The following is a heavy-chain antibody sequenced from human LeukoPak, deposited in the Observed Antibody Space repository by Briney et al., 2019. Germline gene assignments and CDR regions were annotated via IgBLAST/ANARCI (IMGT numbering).Heavy chain of an antibody. V-gene: IGHV4-34*01. J-gene: IGHJ5*02. CDR3: ARGTHRIAARPLHP. Sequence: SETLSLTCAVYGGSFSGYYWSWIRQPPGKGLEWIGEINHSGSTNYNPPLKSRVPISVDTSKNQVSPKQSPVTAADTAVYYCARGTHRIAARPLHPWGQGTLVPVSS. CDR1: GGSFSGYY. D-gene: IGHD6-6*01. CDR2: INHSGST.